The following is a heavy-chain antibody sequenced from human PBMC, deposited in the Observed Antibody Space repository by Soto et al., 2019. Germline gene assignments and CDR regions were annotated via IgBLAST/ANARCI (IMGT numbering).Heavy chain of an antibody. Sequence: EVQLVESGGGLVKPGGSLRLSCAASGFTFSNAWMTWVRQAPGKGLEWVGRIKSKTDGGTTDYAAPENGRFTDSKDDSKNKVYLQMNSLRAEDGAVYYWTTGIHYALGSWGQGTLVNVSS. D-gene: IGHD2-2*01. CDR3: TTGIHYALGS. CDR2: IKSKTDGGTT. J-gene: IGHJ5*02. V-gene: IGHV3-15*01. CDR1: GFTFSNAW.